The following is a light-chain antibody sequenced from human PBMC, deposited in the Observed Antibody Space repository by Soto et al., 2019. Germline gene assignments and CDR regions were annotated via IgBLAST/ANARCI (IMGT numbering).Light chain of an antibody. CDR2: DAS. V-gene: IGKV3-11*01. J-gene: IGKJ4*02. CDR3: QQRSNWPPLT. CDR1: QSVSSY. Sequence: EIVLTQSPATLSLSPGERATLSCRASQSVSSYSAWYQQKPGQAPRLLIYDASNRATGIQARFSGSGSGTDFTLTISSLEPEDFAVYYCQQRSNWPPLTFGGGTKVEIK.